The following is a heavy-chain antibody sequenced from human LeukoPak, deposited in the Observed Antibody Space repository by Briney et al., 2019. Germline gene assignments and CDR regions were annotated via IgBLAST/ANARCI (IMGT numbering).Heavy chain of an antibody. D-gene: IGHD6-13*01. J-gene: IGHJ2*01. CDR2: IYYSGST. V-gene: IGHV4-39*07. CDR1: GGSISSSSYY. CDR3: ARVDRIPGIAAAGMVNL. Sequence: SETLSLTCTVSGGSISSSSYYWGWIRQPPGKGLEWIGSIYYSGSTYYNPSLKSRVTISVDTSKNQFSLKLSSVTAADTAVYYCARVDRIPGIAAAGMVNLWGRGTLVTVSS.